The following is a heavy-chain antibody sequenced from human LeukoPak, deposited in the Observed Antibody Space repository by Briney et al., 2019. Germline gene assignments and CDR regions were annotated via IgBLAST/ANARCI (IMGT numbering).Heavy chain of an antibody. V-gene: IGHV3-11*05. Sequence: GGSLRLSCAASGFTFSQYYMTWIRQAPGKGLEWISYISSSSSYANYAGSVKGRFTISRDNDKNTVYLQMNSLRVDDTAVYYCARDLSRLSVWGQGTLVTVSS. CDR2: ISSSSSYA. CDR1: GFTFSQYY. D-gene: IGHD5/OR15-5a*01. J-gene: IGHJ4*02. CDR3: ARDLSRLSV.